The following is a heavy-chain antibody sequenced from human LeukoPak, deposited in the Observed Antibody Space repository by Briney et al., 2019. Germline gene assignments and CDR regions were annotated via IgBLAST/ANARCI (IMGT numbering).Heavy chain of an antibody. J-gene: IGHJ3*02. CDR1: GFTFSNYG. CDR2: MQYDGSDK. V-gene: IGHV3-30*02. CDR3: ARDQYCSGGSCYVAFDI. Sequence: GGSLRLSCAASGFTFSNYGIHWVRQAPGKGLEWVTFMQYDGSDKFYADSVKGRFTISRDNSKNTVYLQMNSLRTEDTAVYYCARDQYCSGGSCYVAFDIWGQGTMVTVSS. D-gene: IGHD2-15*01.